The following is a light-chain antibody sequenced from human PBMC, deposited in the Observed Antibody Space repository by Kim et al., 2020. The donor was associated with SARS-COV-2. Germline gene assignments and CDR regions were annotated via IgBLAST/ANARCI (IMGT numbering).Light chain of an antibody. V-gene: IGKV3-11*01. J-gene: IGKJ4*01. Sequence: EIVLTQSPGTLSLSPGERATLSCRASQSITSYLAWYQQKPGQAPRLLIYDASNRATGIPARFGGSGSGTDFTLTISSLEPEDFAVYYCQQRASWPPTFGGGTKVDIK. CDR1: QSITSY. CDR2: DAS. CDR3: QQRASWPPT.